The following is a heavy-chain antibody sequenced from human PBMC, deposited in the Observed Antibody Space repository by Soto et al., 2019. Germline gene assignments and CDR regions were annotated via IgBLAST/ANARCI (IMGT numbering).Heavy chain of an antibody. Sequence: GGSLRLSCAASGFTFSSYAMTWVRQAPGKGLEWVSVISGSGGSTYYADSVKGRFTISRDNSKNTLYLQMNSLRAEDTAVHYCAKENGDFDYYYMDVWGKGTTVTVSS. V-gene: IGHV3-23*01. CDR3: AKENGDFDYYYMDV. CDR1: GFTFSSYA. CDR2: ISGSGGST. J-gene: IGHJ6*03. D-gene: IGHD4-17*01.